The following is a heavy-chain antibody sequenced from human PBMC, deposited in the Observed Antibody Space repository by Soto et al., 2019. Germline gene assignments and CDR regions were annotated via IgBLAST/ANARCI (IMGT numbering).Heavy chain of an antibody. CDR1: GGSFSGYY. CDR3: ASRNIAAAGLDY. V-gene: IGHV4-34*01. J-gene: IGHJ4*02. CDR2: INHSGST. Sequence: QVQLQQWGAGLLKPSETLSLTCAVYGGSFSGYYWSWIRQPPGKGLEWIGEINHSGSTNYNPSLKSRVTISVDTSKNQFSLKLSSVTAADTAVYYCASRNIAAAGLDYWGQGTLVTVSS. D-gene: IGHD6-13*01.